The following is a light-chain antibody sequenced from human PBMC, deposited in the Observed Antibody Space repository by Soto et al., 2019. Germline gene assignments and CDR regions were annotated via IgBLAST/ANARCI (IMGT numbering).Light chain of an antibody. V-gene: IGKV3-20*01. CDR2: GAS. Sequence: EIVLTQSPGTLSLSPGERATLSCRASQSVSSSYLAWYQQKPGQAPRLLMYGASSRATGIPDRFSGSGSGTDFTLTISRLEPEDFAVYYCQQYCSSPLYTFGQGTKLEIK. CDR3: QQYCSSPLYT. CDR1: QSVSSSY. J-gene: IGKJ2*01.